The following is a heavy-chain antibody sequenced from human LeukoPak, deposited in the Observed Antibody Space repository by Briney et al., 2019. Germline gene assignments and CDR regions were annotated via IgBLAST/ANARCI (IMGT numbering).Heavy chain of an antibody. CDR1: GFTFSSYG. CDR3: ARDREQPVDTAMVEFFDY. D-gene: IGHD5-18*01. J-gene: IGHJ4*02. CDR2: IWYDGSNK. Sequence: GGSLRLSCAASGFTFSSYGMHWVRQAPGKGLEWVAVIWYDGSNKYYADSVKGRFTISRDNSKNTLYLQMNSLGAEDTAVYYCARDREQPVDTAMVEFFDYWGQGTLVTVS. V-gene: IGHV3-33*01.